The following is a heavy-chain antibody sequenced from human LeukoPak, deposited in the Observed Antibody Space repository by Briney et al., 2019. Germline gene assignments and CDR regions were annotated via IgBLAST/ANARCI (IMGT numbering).Heavy chain of an antibody. D-gene: IGHD1-1*01. V-gene: IGHV3-23*01. CDR2: IDAGGSAT. CDR3: VTRGTTATKYIES. J-gene: IGHJ4*02. Sequence: PGGSLRLSCAASGFTFGSYFMSWVRQAPGKGLEWVSTIDAGGSATYYAASVKGRFTISRDNSKNALHLQMNALRAEDTAVYYCVTRGTTATKYIESWGQGTLVTVSS. CDR1: GFTFGSYF.